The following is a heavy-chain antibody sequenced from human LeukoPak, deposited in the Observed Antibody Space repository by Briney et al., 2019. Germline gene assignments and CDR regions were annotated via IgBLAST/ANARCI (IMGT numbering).Heavy chain of an antibody. CDR3: ARLSAYYYGSYFYYYMDV. CDR1: GFTFSSYG. J-gene: IGHJ6*03. D-gene: IGHD3-10*01. V-gene: IGHV3-7*01. Sequence: GGSLRLSCAASGFTFSSYGMSWVRQAPGKGPEWVANIKQDESEKYSVDSVKGRFTISRDNAKNSLYLQMKNLRADDTALYYCARLSAYYYGSYFYYYMDVWGKGTTVTVSS. CDR2: IKQDESEK.